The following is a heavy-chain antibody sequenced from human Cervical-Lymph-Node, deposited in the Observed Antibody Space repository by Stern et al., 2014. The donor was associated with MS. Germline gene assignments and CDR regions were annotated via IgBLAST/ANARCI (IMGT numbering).Heavy chain of an antibody. CDR1: GFTFNKYT. CDR3: VRAVPFYGVDV. J-gene: IGHJ6*02. CDR2: IGRSGNPI. V-gene: IGHV3-48*02. D-gene: IGHD1-1*01. Sequence: EVQLVESGGGLVQPGGSLRLACAASGFTFNKYTMNWVRQAPGKGLEWLTYIGRSGNPIYYADSVKGRFTVSRDNAKNSLFLQMNSLRDEDTAVYYCVRAVPFYGVDVWGQGTTVTVSS.